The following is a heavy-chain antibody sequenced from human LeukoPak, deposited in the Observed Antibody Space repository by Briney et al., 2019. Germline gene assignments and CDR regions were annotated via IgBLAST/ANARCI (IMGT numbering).Heavy chain of an antibody. CDR2: ISSSSSYI. J-gene: IGHJ5*02. Sequence: GGSLRLSCAASGFTFSSYSMNWVRQAPGKGLEWVSSISSSSSYIYYADSVKGRFTISRDNSKNTLYLQMNSLRAEDTAVYYCAKRGLGYQIAVAAHTSGSWGQGTLVTVSS. CDR1: GFTFSSYS. V-gene: IGHV3-21*04. CDR3: AKRGLGYQIAVAAHTSGS. D-gene: IGHD6-19*01.